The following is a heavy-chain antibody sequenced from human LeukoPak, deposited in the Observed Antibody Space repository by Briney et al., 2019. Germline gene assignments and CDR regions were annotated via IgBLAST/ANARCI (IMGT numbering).Heavy chain of an antibody. CDR2: ISSSGSTM. Sequence: GGSLRLPCAASGFTFSSYEMNWVRQAPGKGLEWVSYISSSGSTMDYADSVKGRFTISRDSAKNTLYLQMNSLRAEDTAVYYCARSTSSEYDIYHFDYWGQGTLVTVSS. J-gene: IGHJ4*02. V-gene: IGHV3-48*03. CDR1: GFTFSSYE. CDR3: ARSTSSEYDIYHFDY. D-gene: IGHD3-9*01.